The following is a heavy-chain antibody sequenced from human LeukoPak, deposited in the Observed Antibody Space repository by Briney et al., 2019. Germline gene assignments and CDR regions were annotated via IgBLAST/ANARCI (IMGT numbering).Heavy chain of an antibody. CDR1: GFIFTNYW. J-gene: IGHJ4*02. Sequence: GGSLRLSCAASGFIFTNYWWGWVRQAPGKGREGVANIKQDGSEKYYVDSVKGRFTISRDNAKNSLYLQMNSLRAEDTAVYYCARTPGIAVAGTGYFDYWGQGTLVTVSS. V-gene: IGHV3-7*03. CDR3: ARTPGIAVAGTGYFDY. D-gene: IGHD6-19*01. CDR2: IKQDGSEK.